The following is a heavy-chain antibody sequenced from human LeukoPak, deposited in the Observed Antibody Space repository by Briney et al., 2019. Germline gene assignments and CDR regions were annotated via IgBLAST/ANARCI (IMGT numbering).Heavy chain of an antibody. CDR2: ISGSVGST. Sequence: PGGSLRLSCAASGFTFSSYAMSWVRQAPGKGLEWGSAISGSVGSTYYADSVKGRFTISRDNSKNTLYLQMNSLRAEDTAVYHCAKAPASLEPNYFDYWGQGTLVTVSS. D-gene: IGHD6-25*01. CDR3: AKAPASLEPNYFDY. CDR1: GFTFSSYA. J-gene: IGHJ4*02. V-gene: IGHV3-23*01.